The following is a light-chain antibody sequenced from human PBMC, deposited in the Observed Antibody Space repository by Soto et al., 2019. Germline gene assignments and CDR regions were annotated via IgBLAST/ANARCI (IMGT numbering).Light chain of an antibody. CDR2: TNN. Sequence: QPVLTQSPSTSGTPGQRVTISCSGSSSNIGGNIVNWYQQIPGTAPKLLIYTNNQRPSGIPDRFSGSKSGTSASLAISGLQSEDEADYYCAVWDDSLNGVLFGGGTKVTVL. CDR1: SSNIGGNI. J-gene: IGLJ2*01. V-gene: IGLV1-44*01. CDR3: AVWDDSLNGVL.